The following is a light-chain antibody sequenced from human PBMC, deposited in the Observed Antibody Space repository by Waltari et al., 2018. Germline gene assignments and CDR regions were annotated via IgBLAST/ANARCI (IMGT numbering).Light chain of an antibody. V-gene: IGKV3-11*01. J-gene: IGKJ4*01. Sequence: DIVLTQSPATLSLSPGERATLSCRASQSVANFLAWYQQKPGQAPRLLIYYVSNRATDIPARFSGSGFATDFTLTISDVEPEDIAVYYCQQRNKWPRTFGGGTKVEIK. CDR2: YVS. CDR3: QQRNKWPRT. CDR1: QSVANF.